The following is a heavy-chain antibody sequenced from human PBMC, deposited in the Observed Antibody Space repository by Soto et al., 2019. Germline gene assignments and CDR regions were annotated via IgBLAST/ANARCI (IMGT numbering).Heavy chain of an antibody. V-gene: IGHV3-9*01. J-gene: IGHJ4*02. CDR3: AKAYDILTGYYSAGVDY. Sequence: EVQLVESGGGLVQPGRSLRLSCAASGFSFDDYAMHWVRQAPGNGLEWVSGISWNGGSIGYADSVKGRFTISRDNAKNSLYLQMNSLRAEDTALYYCAKAYDILTGYYSAGVDYWGQGTLVTVSS. D-gene: IGHD3-9*01. CDR2: ISWNGGSI. CDR1: GFSFDDYA.